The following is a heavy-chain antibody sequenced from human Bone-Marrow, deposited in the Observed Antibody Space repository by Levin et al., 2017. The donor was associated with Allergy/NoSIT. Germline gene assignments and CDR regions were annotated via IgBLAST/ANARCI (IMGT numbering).Heavy chain of an antibody. V-gene: IGHV3-7*01. CDR3: VSVPWPEAAV. D-gene: IGHD6-25*01. CDR1: GFSFSTSW. Sequence: SCIASGFSFSTSWMNWVRQAPGKGLEWVASINAAGSARNYVDSVKGRFTIARDNAENSVHLQMNSLRTEDTAVYYCVSVPWPEAAVWGQGTLVTVPS. CDR2: INAAGSAR. J-gene: IGHJ4*02.